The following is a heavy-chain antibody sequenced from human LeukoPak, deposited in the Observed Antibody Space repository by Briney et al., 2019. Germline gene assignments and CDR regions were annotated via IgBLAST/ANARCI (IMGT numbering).Heavy chain of an antibody. CDR1: GGSISNYY. Sequence: SETLSLTCTVSGGSISNYYWSWIRQPPGKGVEWIAYIYYSGSTNYNPSLKSRVTISVDTSKNQFSLKLSSVTAADTAVYYCARVELLGSSGWPFDYWGQGTLVTVSS. V-gene: IGHV4-59*01. CDR2: IYYSGST. CDR3: ARVELLGSSGWPFDY. D-gene: IGHD6-19*01. J-gene: IGHJ4*02.